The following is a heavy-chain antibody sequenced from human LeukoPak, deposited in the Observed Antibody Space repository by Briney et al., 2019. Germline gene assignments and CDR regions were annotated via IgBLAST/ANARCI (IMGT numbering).Heavy chain of an antibody. J-gene: IGHJ4*02. V-gene: IGHV3-23*01. D-gene: IGHD3-9*01. CDR2: IGGSGDNA. Sequence: GGSLRLSCAASGFTFRNYAMIWVRQAPGKGLEWVSGIGGSGDNAYYADSVKGRFIISRDNSKNTLYLQMNTLRVDDTALYYCTKVRTGYYYYLDSWGQGTLVTVSS. CDR1: GFTFRNYA. CDR3: TKVRTGYYYYLDS.